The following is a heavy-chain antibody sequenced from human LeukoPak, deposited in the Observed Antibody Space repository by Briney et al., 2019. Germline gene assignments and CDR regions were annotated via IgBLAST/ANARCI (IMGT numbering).Heavy chain of an antibody. J-gene: IGHJ4*02. CDR1: GGSFSGYY. D-gene: IGHD5-18*01. CDR2: INHSRST. CDR3: ARDLSGIAGYTYGRGIDY. Sequence: SETLSLTCAVYGGSFSGYYWSWIRQPPGKGLEWIGEINHSRSTKYKSSLKSRVTISVDTSKNQFSLKLSSLTAADTAVYYCARDLSGIAGYTYGRGIDYWGQGTLVTVSS. V-gene: IGHV4-34*01.